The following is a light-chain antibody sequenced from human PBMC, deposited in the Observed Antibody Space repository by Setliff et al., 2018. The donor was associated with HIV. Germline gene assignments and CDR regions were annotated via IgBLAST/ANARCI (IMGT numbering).Light chain of an antibody. V-gene: IGKV3D-20*01. CDR1: QSVSRNY. J-gene: IGKJ4*01. CDR2: DAS. Sequence: EIVLTHSPGTLSLSPGERATLSCRASQSVSRNYLAWYQQKPGLAPRLLIYDASTRATGIPDRFSGSGSGTDFTLTISRLEPEDFAVYYCQQYGSSPLTFGRGTKVYIK. CDR3: QQYGSSPLT.